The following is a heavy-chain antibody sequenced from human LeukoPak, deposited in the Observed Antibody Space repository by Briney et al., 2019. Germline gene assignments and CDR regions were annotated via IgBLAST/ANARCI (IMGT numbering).Heavy chain of an antibody. Sequence: GGSLRLSCAASGFTFSSYAMSWVRQAPGKGLEWVSAISGSGGSTYYADSVKGRFTISRDDSKNTLYLQMNSLRAEDTAVYYCARDLYYDILTGYYSPGYFDYWGQGTLVTVSS. D-gene: IGHD3-9*01. CDR1: GFTFSSYA. V-gene: IGHV3-23*01. CDR2: ISGSGGST. J-gene: IGHJ4*02. CDR3: ARDLYYDILTGYYSPGYFDY.